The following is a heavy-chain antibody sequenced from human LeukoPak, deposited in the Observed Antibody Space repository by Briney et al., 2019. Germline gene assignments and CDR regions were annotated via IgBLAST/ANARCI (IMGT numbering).Heavy chain of an antibody. J-gene: IGHJ4*02. CDR2: INPNSGGT. CDR3: ASPDNWNATSPEGY. CDR1: GYTFTSYG. Sequence: ASVKVSCKASGYTFTSYGISWVRQAPGQGLEWMGWINPNSGGTNYAQKFQGRVTMTRDTSISTAYMELSRLRSDDTAVYYCASPDNWNATSPEGYWGQGTLVTVSS. V-gene: IGHV1-2*02. D-gene: IGHD1-20*01.